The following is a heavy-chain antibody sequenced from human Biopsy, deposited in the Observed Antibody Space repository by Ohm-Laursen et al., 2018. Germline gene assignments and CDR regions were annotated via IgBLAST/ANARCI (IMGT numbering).Heavy chain of an antibody. Sequence: SVTVSCQAYGYTFTGYHVHWVRQAPGPGLEWMGWIIAKTGDTNYAQKFQGRVTMTRDTSISTAYVYLSSLRSDDTAVYYCTRGSYYYDSLAYYYWFDPWGQGTLVTVSS. CDR3: TRGSYYYDSLAYYYWFDP. D-gene: IGHD3-22*01. CDR1: GYTFTGYH. CDR2: IIAKTGDT. J-gene: IGHJ5*02. V-gene: IGHV1-2*02.